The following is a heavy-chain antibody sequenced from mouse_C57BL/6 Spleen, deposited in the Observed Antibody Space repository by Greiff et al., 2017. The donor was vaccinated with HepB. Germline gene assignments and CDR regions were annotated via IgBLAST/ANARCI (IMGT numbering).Heavy chain of an antibody. CDR2: IRNKANGYTT. V-gene: IGHV7-3*01. D-gene: IGHD1-1*01. J-gene: IGHJ4*01. Sequence: EVKLMESGGGLVQPGGSLSLSCAASGFTFTDYYMSWVRQPPGKALEWLGFIRNKANGYTTEYSASVKGRFTISRDNSQSILYLQMNALRAEDSATYYCASYGSSYFYYAMDYWGQGTSVTVSS. CDR1: GFTFTDYY. CDR3: ASYGSSYFYYAMDY.